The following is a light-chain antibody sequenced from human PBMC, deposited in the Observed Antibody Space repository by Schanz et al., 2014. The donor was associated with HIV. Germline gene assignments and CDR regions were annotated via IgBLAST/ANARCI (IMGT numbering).Light chain of an antibody. CDR3: LSYDRSLSGPYL. J-gene: IGLJ1*01. CDR1: SSDVGGYNY. Sequence: QSALTQPRSVSGSPGQSVAISCTGTSSDVGGYNYVSWYQQHPGKAPKLMIYDVTKRPSGVPDRFSGSKSGTSASLAISGLQAEDEADYYCLSYDRSLSGPYLFGTGTKLTVL. V-gene: IGLV2-11*01. CDR2: DVT.